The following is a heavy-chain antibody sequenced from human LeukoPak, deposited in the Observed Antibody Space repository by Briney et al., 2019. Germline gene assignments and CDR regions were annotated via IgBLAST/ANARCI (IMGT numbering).Heavy chain of an antibody. V-gene: IGHV4-59*01. CDR2: IYYSGST. CDR1: GGSISSYY. CDR3: ARISTGCTSVAFDP. Sequence: SETLSLTCTVSGGSISSYYWSWIRQPPGKGLEWIGYIYYSGSTNYNPSLKSRVTISVDTSKNQFSLKLSSVTAADTAVYFCARISTGCTSVAFDPWGQGTLVTVSS. J-gene: IGHJ5*02.